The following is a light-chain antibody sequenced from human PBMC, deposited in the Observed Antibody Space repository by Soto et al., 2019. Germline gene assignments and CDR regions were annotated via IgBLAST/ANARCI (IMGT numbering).Light chain of an antibody. J-gene: IGKJ2*01. Sequence: EIVLTRSPATLSLSPGERATLSCRASQRVSSYLAWFQQKPGQAPRLLIYDTSNRATGIPARFSGSGSGTDFTLTISSLEPEDFAVYYCQQRSSWPPMYTFGQGTRLDIK. CDR2: DTS. V-gene: IGKV3-11*01. CDR3: QQRSSWPPMYT. CDR1: QRVSSY.